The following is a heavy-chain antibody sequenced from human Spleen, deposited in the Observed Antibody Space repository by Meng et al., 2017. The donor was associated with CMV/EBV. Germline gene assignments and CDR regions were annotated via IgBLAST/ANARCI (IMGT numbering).Heavy chain of an antibody. CDR1: GGSISSGGYY. J-gene: IGHJ4*02. CDR2: IYYSGST. D-gene: IGHD3-3*01. CDR3: ARDTADYDFWSGYYY. V-gene: IGHV4-31*02. Sequence: GGSISSGGYYWSWIRQNPGKGLEWIGYIYYSGSTYYNPSLKSRVTISVDTSKNQFSLKLSSVTAADTAVYYCARDTADYDFWSGYYYWGQGTLVTVSS.